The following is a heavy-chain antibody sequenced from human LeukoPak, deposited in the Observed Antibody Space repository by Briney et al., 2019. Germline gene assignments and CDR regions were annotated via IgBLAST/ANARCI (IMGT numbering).Heavy chain of an antibody. D-gene: IGHD4-17*01. V-gene: IGHV3-30*02. CDR1: GFTFSSYG. Sequence: GGSLRLSCAESGFTFSSYGMHWVRQAPGKGLDWVAFIRYDGRNTYYADSVKGRFTISRDNSKNTLYLQMNSLRAEDTAVYYCAKDNDGDYGFFDYWGQGTLVTVSS. J-gene: IGHJ4*02. CDR2: IRYDGRNT. CDR3: AKDNDGDYGFFDY.